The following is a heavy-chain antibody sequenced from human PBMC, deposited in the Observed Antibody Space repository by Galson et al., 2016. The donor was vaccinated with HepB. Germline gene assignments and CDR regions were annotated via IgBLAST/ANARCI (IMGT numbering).Heavy chain of an antibody. V-gene: IGHV2-5*01. CDR1: GFSLNTGLG. CDR3: AHTAPLGLEFSRDHFDY. D-gene: IGHD3-16*01. Sequence: PALVKPTQTLTLTCTFSGFSLNTGLGVAWLRQPPGKAPEWLALIYWNDDKRYSPFLKSRFTITKDTSKSQVVLTMTNMDPVDTGTYYCAHTAPLGLEFSRDHFDYWGQGTLVTVSS. J-gene: IGHJ4*02. CDR2: IYWNDDK.